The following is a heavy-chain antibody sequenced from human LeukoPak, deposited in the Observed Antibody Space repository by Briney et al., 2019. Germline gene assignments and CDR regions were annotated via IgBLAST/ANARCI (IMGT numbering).Heavy chain of an antibody. D-gene: IGHD3-22*01. CDR2: IWYDGSNK. J-gene: IGHJ4*02. CDR1: GFTFSSYG. V-gene: IGHV3-33*01. Sequence: PGRSLRLSCAASGFTFSSYGMHWVRQAPGKGLEWVAVIWYDGSNKYYADSVKGRFTISRDNSKNTLYLQMNSLRAEDTAVYYCARDRDPYDSSGYYIRWYYFDYWGQGTLVTVSS. CDR3: ARDRDPYDSSGYYIRWYYFDY.